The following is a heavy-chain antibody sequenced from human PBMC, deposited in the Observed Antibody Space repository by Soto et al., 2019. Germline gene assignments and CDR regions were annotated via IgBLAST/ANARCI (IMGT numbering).Heavy chain of an antibody. V-gene: IGHV4-59*01. CDR2: IYYSGST. D-gene: IGHD6-13*01. CDR3: ASTRGGYSSSWYDY. J-gene: IGHJ4*02. CDR1: DGSISSYY. Sequence: SETLSLTCTVSDGSISSYYWSWIRQPPGKGLEWIGYIYYSGSTNYNPSLKSRVTISVDTSKNQFSLKLSSVTAADTAVYYCASTRGGYSSSWYDYWGQGTLVTVSS.